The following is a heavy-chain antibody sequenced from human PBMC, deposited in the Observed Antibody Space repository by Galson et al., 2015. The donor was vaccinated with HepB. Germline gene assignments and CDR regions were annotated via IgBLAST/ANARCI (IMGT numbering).Heavy chain of an antibody. V-gene: IGHV1-69*13. Sequence: SVKVSCKASGGTFSSYAISWVRQAPGQGLEWMGGIIPIFGTANYAQKFQGRVTITADESTSTAYMELSSLRSEDTAVYYCARGRGDFWSGYYPQYYSDYWGQGTLVTVSS. CDR3: ARGRGDFWSGYYPQYYSDY. J-gene: IGHJ4*02. CDR2: IIPIFGTA. D-gene: IGHD3-3*01. CDR1: GGTFSSYA.